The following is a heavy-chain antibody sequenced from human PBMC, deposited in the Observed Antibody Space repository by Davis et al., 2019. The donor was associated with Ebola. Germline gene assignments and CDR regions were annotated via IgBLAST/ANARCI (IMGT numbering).Heavy chain of an antibody. Sequence: MPSETLSLTCTVSGGSISSGGYYWSWIRQHPGKGLEWIGYIYYSGSTYYNLSLKSRVTISVDTSKNQFSLKLSSVTAADTAVYYCAREGGRAAMAIGGMDVWGQGTTVTVSS. CDR2: IYYSGST. D-gene: IGHD5-18*01. CDR3: AREGGRAAMAIGGMDV. CDR1: GGSISSGGYY. V-gene: IGHV4-31*03. J-gene: IGHJ6*02.